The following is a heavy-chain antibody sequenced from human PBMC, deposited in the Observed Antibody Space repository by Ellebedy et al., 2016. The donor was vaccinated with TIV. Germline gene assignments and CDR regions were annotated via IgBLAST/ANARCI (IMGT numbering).Heavy chain of an antibody. J-gene: IGHJ5*02. CDR3: AKDSKEFRS. V-gene: IGHV3-23*01. CDR2: ITTPGGST. CDR1: GFTFASSS. Sequence: PGGSLRLSCAASGFTFASSSMSWVRQAPGKGLECVSTITTPGGSTFYADSVKGRFTISRDNSKNTLYLQMNSLRADDTAVYYCAKDSKEFRSWGQGTLVTVSS. D-gene: IGHD2/OR15-2a*01.